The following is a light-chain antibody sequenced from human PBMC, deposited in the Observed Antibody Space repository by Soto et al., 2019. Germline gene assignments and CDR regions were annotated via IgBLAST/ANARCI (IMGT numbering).Light chain of an antibody. CDR2: EVS. CDR3: QHYSLYSPWT. CDR1: QSISSY. Sequence: DIQMTESPSSLSACVGDIFTITCRSGQSISSYLNWYQQKPGKAPKLLIYEVSTLQSGVPSRFSGSGSGTDFTLTISSLQPDDSATYYCQHYSLYSPWTFGQGTKVDIK. V-gene: IGKV1-39*01. J-gene: IGKJ1*01.